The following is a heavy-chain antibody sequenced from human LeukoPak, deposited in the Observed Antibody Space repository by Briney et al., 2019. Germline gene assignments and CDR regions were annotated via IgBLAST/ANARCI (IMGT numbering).Heavy chain of an antibody. V-gene: IGHV1-2*06. D-gene: IGHD3-22*01. CDR1: GYTFTGYY. CDR2: INPNSGGT. Sequence: GASVKVSCKASGYTFTGYYMHWVRQAPGQGLEWMGRINPNSGGTNYAQKFQGRVTMTRDTSISTAYMELSRLRSDDTAVYYCARDQGYYYDSSGYFDYWGQGTLVTVSS. J-gene: IGHJ4*02. CDR3: ARDQGYYYDSSGYFDY.